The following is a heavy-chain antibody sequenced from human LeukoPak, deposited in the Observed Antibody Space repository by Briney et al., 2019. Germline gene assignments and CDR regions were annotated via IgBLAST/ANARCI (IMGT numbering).Heavy chain of an antibody. CDR1: GGSISSVGYY. CDR2: IYYSGST. Sequence: TLSLTCTVSGGSISSVGYYWSWIRQHPGKGLEWIGYIYYSGSTYYNPSLKSRVTISVDTSKNQFSLKLSSVTAADTAVYYCARGYHFGSGYYFDYWGQGTLVTVSS. V-gene: IGHV4-31*03. J-gene: IGHJ4*02. D-gene: IGHD3-3*01. CDR3: ARGYHFGSGYYFDY.